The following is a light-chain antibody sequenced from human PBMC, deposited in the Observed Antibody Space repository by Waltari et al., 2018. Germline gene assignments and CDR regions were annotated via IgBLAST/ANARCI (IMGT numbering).Light chain of an antibody. CDR3: MQSLQLPIT. V-gene: IGKV2D-29*02. J-gene: IGKJ5*01. CDR1: QSLLHTDGRTY. CDR2: EVS. Sequence: DIVMTQTPLSLSVTPGQPASIPCKPSQSLLHTDGRTYLFWYLQKPGQSPQRLIYEVSKRFSGVPDRFSGSGSGTDFTLKISRVEAEDVGVYYCMQSLQLPITFGQGTRLEIK.